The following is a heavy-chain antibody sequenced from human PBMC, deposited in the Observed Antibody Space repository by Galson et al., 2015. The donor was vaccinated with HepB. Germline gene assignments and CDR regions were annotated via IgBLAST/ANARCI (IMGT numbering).Heavy chain of an antibody. D-gene: IGHD5-12*01. J-gene: IGHJ5*02. Sequence: SLRLSCAASGFTFSSYAMHWVRQAPGKGLEWVAVISYDGSNKYYADSVKGRFTISRDNSKNTLYLQMNSLRAEDTAVYYCARDGGGYDSITNWFDPWGQGTLVTVSS. V-gene: IGHV3-30*04. CDR2: ISYDGSNK. CDR1: GFTFSSYA. CDR3: ARDGGGYDSITNWFDP.